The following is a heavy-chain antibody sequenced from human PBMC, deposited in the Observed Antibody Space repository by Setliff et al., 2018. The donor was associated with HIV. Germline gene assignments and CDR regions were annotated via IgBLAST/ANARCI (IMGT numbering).Heavy chain of an antibody. CDR2: IKTDGSST. Sequence: PGGSLRLSCAASGFTFSTYWMHWVRQAPGKGLVWVSRIKTDGSSTSYADSVKGRFTISRDNAKNTLFLQMNSLRAEDTAVYYCAKGSYSSGRYDNYLDYWGQGALVTVSS. V-gene: IGHV3-74*01. CDR1: GFTFSTYW. J-gene: IGHJ4*02. CDR3: AKGSYSSGRYDNYLDY. D-gene: IGHD3-22*01.